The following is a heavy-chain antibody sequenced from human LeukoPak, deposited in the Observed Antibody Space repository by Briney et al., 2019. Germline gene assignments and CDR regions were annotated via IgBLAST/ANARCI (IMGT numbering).Heavy chain of an antibody. V-gene: IGHV3-48*03. CDR2: ISSSGSTI. Sequence: PGGSLRLSXAASGFTFSSYEMNWVRQAPGKGLEWVSYISSSGSTIYYADSVKGRFTISRDNAKNSLYLQMNSLRAEDTAVYYCARERGATPEHDAFDIWGQGTMVTVSS. CDR1: GFTFSSYE. D-gene: IGHD1-26*01. CDR3: ARERGATPEHDAFDI. J-gene: IGHJ3*02.